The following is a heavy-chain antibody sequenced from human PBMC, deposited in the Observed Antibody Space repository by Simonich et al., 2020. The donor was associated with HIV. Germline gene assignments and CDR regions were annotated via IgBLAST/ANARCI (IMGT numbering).Heavy chain of an antibody. CDR1: GYSISSGYY. Sequence: QVQLQESGPGLVKPSETLSLTCAVSGYSISSGYYWGWIRQPPGKGLEWIGSMLHGGSTSSGVTYYNPSLKRRVTISVDTSKNQFSLKLSSVTAADTAVYYCARHSASYDSSGRRYFDLWGRGTLVTVFS. D-gene: IGHD3-22*01. V-gene: IGHV4-38-2*01. CDR2: MLHGGSTSSGVT. CDR3: ARHSASYDSSGRRYFDL. J-gene: IGHJ2*01.